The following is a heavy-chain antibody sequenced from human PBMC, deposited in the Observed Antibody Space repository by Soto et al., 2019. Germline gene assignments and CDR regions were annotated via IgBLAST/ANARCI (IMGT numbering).Heavy chain of an antibody. J-gene: IGHJ5*02. CDR1: GGSISSYY. Sequence: SETLSLTCTVSGGSISSYYWSWIRQPPGKGLEWIGYIYYSGSTNYNPSLKSRVTISVDTSKNQFSLKLSSVTAADTAVYYCARHEYSSSWYRAWWFDPWGQGTLVTVSS. CDR3: ARHEYSSSWYRAWWFDP. D-gene: IGHD6-13*01. V-gene: IGHV4-59*08. CDR2: IYYSGST.